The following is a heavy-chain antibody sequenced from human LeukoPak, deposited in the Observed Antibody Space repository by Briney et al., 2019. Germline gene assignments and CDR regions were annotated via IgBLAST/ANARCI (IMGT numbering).Heavy chain of an antibody. D-gene: IGHD2-21*02. CDR3: ARCLRGGDFVAQDAFDI. V-gene: IGHV1-46*01. Sequence: GASVKVSCKASGYTFISYYMHWVRQAPGQGLEWMGIINPSSGSTSYAQKFQGRVTMTRDTSTSTVYMELSSLRPEDTAVYYCARCLRGGDFVAQDAFDIWGQGTMVTVSS. CDR1: GYTFISYY. CDR2: INPSSGST. J-gene: IGHJ3*02.